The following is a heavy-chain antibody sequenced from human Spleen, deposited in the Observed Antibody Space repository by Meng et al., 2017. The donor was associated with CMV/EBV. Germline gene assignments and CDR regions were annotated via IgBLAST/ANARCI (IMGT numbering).Heavy chain of an antibody. J-gene: IGHJ4*01. V-gene: IGHV1-69*05. CDR1: GGTFSSYA. Sequence: SVKVSCKASGGTFSSYAISWVRQAPGQGLEWMGGIIPIFGTANYAQKFQGRVTITTDESTSTAYMELSSLRSDDTAIYYCARGGRDNAVVPASYLDYWGHGTLVTVSS. CDR2: IIPIFGTA. CDR3: ARGGRDNAVVPASYLDY. D-gene: IGHD3-16*01.